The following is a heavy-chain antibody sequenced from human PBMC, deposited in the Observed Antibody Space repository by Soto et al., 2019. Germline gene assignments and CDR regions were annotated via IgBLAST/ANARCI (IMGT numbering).Heavy chain of an antibody. V-gene: IGHV4-34*01. Sequence: SETLSLTCAVYGGSFSGYYWTWIRQPPGTGLEWIGEINHSGSTNYNPSLKSRVTISVDTSKNQFSLRLSSVTAADTAVYYCARGGGVSYTNFDYWGQGALVTVSS. CDR3: ARGGGVSYTNFDY. CDR2: INHSGST. D-gene: IGHD1-26*01. CDR1: GGSFSGYY. J-gene: IGHJ4*02.